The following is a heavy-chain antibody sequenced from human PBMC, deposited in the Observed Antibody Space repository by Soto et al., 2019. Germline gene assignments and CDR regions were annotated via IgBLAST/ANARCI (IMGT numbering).Heavy chain of an antibody. J-gene: IGHJ4*02. CDR3: AKDSSSLFDY. CDR2: ISGTXGRT. V-gene: IGHV3-23*01. Sequence: XXSLRLSCAASRFTFSSYAMSWVRQAPGEGLEWFSXISGTXGRTYYEDYVXXRFPIYRXXYKNTLYLQLNSMRAEHTAVYYCAKDSSSLFDYWGQGTLVTVPS. CDR1: RFTFSSYA. D-gene: IGHD6-6*01.